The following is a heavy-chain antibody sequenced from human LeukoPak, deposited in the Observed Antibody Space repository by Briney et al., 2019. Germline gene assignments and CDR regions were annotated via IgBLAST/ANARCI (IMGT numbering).Heavy chain of an antibody. CDR1: GFTFSSYG. D-gene: IGHD2-8*01. Sequence: GGSLRLSCAASGFTFSSYGMHWVRQAPGKGLEWVAFIRYDGTNKYYADSVKGRFTISRDNSKSTLSLQMDSLRAEDTAVYYCAKEADCTDGVCYLRGWFDPWGQGTLVTVPS. CDR2: IRYDGTNK. CDR3: AKEADCTDGVCYLRGWFDP. J-gene: IGHJ5*02. V-gene: IGHV3-30*02.